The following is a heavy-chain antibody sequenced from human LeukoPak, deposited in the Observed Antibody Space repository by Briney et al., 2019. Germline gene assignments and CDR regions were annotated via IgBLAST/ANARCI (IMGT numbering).Heavy chain of an antibody. V-gene: IGHV3-11*01. J-gene: IGHJ3*02. Sequence: GGSLRLSCAASGFTFSDYYMSWTRQAPGKGLEWVSYISSSGSTIYYADSVKGRFTISRDNAKNSLYLQMNSLRAEDTAVYYCARVNYYDSSGYFVLHAFDIWGQGTMVTVSS. CDR3: ARVNYYDSSGYFVLHAFDI. D-gene: IGHD3-22*01. CDR2: ISSSGSTI. CDR1: GFTFSDYY.